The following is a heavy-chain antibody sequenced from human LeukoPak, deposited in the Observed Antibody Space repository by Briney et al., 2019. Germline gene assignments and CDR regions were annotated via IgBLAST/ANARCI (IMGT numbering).Heavy chain of an antibody. J-gene: IGHJ4*02. V-gene: IGHV3-23*01. CDR2: ISGSGVST. CDR1: GFPFSSYA. D-gene: IGHD4-17*01. Sequence: GGSLRLSCSASGFPFSSYAMNWVRQAPGKGLEWVSAISGSGVSTFYADSVKGRFTISRDNSKNTLFLQMNSLRAEDTAIYYCAKDRATVPTLFDYWGQGTLVTVSS. CDR3: AKDRATVPTLFDY.